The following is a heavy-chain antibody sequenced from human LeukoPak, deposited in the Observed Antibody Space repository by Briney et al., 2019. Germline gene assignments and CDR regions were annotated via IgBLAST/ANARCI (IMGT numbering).Heavy chain of an antibody. Sequence: GGSLRLSCAASGFTFSSYGMHWVRQAPGKGLEWVSAISGSGGSTYYADSVKGRFTISRDNSKNTLYLQMNSLRAEDTAVYYCAKDRSGYDWIGNFDYWGQGTLVTVSS. CDR3: AKDRSGYDWIGNFDY. V-gene: IGHV3-23*01. D-gene: IGHD5-12*01. CDR2: ISGSGGST. CDR1: GFTFSSYG. J-gene: IGHJ4*02.